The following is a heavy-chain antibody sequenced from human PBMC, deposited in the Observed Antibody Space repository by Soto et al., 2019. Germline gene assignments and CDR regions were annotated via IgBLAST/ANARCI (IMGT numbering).Heavy chain of an antibody. Sequence: PCETLSLTYTVSDGSISSRGYYWSWIRQHPGKGLEWIGYIFYSGTTYYNPSLKSRVTISVDTSKNQFSLKLSSVTAADTAVYYCPRSVDPLGQGTLVTVS. CDR1: DGSISSRGYY. J-gene: IGHJ5*02. V-gene: IGHV4-31*03. CDR2: IFYSGTT. CDR3: PRSVDP.